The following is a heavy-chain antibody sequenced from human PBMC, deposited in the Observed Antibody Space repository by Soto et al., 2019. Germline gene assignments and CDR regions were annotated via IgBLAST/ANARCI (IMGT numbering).Heavy chain of an antibody. CDR3: TGINWFRGMDV. D-gene: IGHD3-10*01. V-gene: IGHV6-1*01. CDR1: GDSVSSNSAG. J-gene: IGHJ6*02. CDR2: TYYKSKWNN. Sequence: SQTLSLTCVISGDSVSSNSAGWNWIRQSPSRGLEWLGRTYYKSKWNNDYALSVKSRITINPDTSKNQFSLHLYSVTPEDTAVYYCTGINWFRGMDVWGQGTPVTVSS.